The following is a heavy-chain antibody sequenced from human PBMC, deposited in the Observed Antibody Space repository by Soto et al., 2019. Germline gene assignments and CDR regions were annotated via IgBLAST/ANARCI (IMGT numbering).Heavy chain of an antibody. CDR1: GFTFSSYS. D-gene: IGHD6-13*01. V-gene: IGHV3-21*01. Sequence: EVQLVESGGGLVKPGGSLRLSCAASGFTFSSYSMNWVRQAPGKGPEWVSSISSSSSYIYYADSVKGRFTISRDNAKNSLYLQMNSLRAEDTAVYYCARVLQGAAAGTNWFDPWGQGTLVTVSS. CDR2: ISSSSSYI. J-gene: IGHJ5*02. CDR3: ARVLQGAAAGTNWFDP.